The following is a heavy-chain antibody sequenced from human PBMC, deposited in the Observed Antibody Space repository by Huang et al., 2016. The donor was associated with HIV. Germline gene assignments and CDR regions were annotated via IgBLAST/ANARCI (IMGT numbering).Heavy chain of an antibody. CDR3: ASGEYGKNAYDI. CDR1: GCSITSSNHY. Sequence: QLHLQQSGPGLVRPSETLSLICTVSGCSITSSNHYWGWIRQTPGKGLEWIGNFYYSGEAYYTPSLKNRVSIAIDTSKSQFSLRLSSVIATDTAVYYCASGEYGKNAYDIWGQGTVVTVSA. J-gene: IGHJ3*02. CDR2: FYYSGEA. V-gene: IGHV4-39*01. D-gene: IGHD2-2*01.